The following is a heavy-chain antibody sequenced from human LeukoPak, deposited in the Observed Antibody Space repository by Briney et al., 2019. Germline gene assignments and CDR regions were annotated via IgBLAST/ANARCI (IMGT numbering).Heavy chain of an antibody. CDR2: IKQEGSEK. V-gene: IGHV3-7*01. Sequence: GSLRLSCAASGFSFHSYWMSWVRQAPGKGLEWVANIKQEGSEKFYVDSVKGRFTISRDNAKNSLYLQMNSLRAEDTGIYYCARENRDGYNPYNWFDPWGQRTLVTVSS. CDR1: GFSFHSYW. CDR3: ARENRDGYNPYNWFDP. D-gene: IGHD5-12*01. J-gene: IGHJ5*02.